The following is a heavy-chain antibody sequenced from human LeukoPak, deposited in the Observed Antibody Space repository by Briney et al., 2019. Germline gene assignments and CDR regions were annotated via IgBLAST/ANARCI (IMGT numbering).Heavy chain of an antibody. CDR3: AREPGYYFDY. CDR2: ISYDGSNK. J-gene: IGHJ4*02. D-gene: IGHD1-14*01. V-gene: IGHV3-30-3*01. CDR1: GFTFSSYA. Sequence: PGGSLRLSCAASGFTFSSYAIHWVRQAPGKGLEWVAVISYDGSNKYYADSVKGRFTISRGNSKNTLYLQMNSLRAEDTAVYYCAREPGYYFDYWGQGTLVTVSS.